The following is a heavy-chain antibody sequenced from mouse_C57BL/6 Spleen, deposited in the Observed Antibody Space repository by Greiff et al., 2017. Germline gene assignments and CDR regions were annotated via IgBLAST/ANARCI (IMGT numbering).Heavy chain of an antibody. CDR1: GYTFTSYW. CDR2: IDPSDSET. D-gene: IGHD1-1*01. J-gene: IGHJ2*01. CDR3: ARDYGSGKGDYFDY. Sequence: QVQLQQPGAELVRPGSSVKLSCKASGYTFTSYWMHWVKQRPIQGLEWIGNIDPSDSETHYTQKFKDKATLTVDKSSSTAYMQLSSLTSEDSAVYYCARDYGSGKGDYFDYGGQGTTLTGSS. V-gene: IGHV1-52*01.